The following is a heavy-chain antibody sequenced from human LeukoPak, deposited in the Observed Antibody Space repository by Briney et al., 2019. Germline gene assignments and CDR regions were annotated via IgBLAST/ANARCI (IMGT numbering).Heavy chain of an antibody. J-gene: IGHJ4*02. D-gene: IGHD3-9*01. CDR2: INPSGGST. Sequence: EASVKVSCKASGCTFSSYAISWLRQAPGQGLGWMGIINPSGGSTSYAQKFQGRVTMTRDTSTSTVYMELSSLRSEDTAVYYCARGDLTGYYLFDYWGQGTLVTVSS. CDR1: GCTFSSYA. V-gene: IGHV1-46*01. CDR3: ARGDLTGYYLFDY.